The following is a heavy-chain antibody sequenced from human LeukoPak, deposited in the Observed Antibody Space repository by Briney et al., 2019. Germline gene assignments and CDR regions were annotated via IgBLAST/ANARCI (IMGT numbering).Heavy chain of an antibody. V-gene: IGHV3-23*01. CDR3: AKPPYSNSMYYYGMDV. D-gene: IGHD4-4*01. Sequence: GGSLRLSCAASGFTFSIYAMSWVRQAPGKGLEWVSAISGSGGSTYYADSVKGRFTISRDNSKNTLYLQMNSLRAEDTAVYYCAKPPYSNSMYYYGMDVWGQGTTVTVSS. J-gene: IGHJ6*02. CDR1: GFTFSIYA. CDR2: ISGSGGST.